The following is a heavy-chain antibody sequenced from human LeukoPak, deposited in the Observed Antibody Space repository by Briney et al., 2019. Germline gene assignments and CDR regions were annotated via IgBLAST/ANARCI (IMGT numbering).Heavy chain of an antibody. J-gene: IGHJ6*03. CDR1: GGSISGYY. CDR2: INHSGST. CDR3: ARGSGYYYYYYMDV. V-gene: IGHV4-34*01. Sequence: SETLSLTCTVSGGSISGYYWSWIRQPPGKGLEWIGEINHSGSTNYNPSLKSRVTISVDTSKNQFSLKLSSVTAADTAVYYCARGSGYYYYYYMDVWGKGTTVTVSS. D-gene: IGHD1-26*01.